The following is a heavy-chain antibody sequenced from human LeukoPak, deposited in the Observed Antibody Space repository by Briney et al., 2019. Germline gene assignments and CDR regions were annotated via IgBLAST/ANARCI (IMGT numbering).Heavy chain of an antibody. CDR2: ISSSGSTI. J-gene: IGHJ6*04. CDR1: GFTFSSYE. V-gene: IGHV3-48*03. CDR3: AELGMIGGV. D-gene: IGHD3-10*02. Sequence: GGSLRLSRAASGFTFSSYEMNWVRQAAGKGLEWVSYISSSGSTIYYADSVKGRFTISRDNAKNSLYLQMNSPRAEDTAVYYCAELGMIGGVWGKGTTVTISS.